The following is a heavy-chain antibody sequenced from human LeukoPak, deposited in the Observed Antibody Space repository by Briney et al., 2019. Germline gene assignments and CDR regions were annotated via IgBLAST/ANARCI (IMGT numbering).Heavy chain of an antibody. CDR2: IRANGGTT. V-gene: IGHV3-64D*06. J-gene: IGHJ4*02. D-gene: IGHD1-26*01. CDR3: VKVSATAGATYFDF. Sequence: RGSLRLSCSASVFTFSILATHWVRQGPRKGLEYISAIRANGGTTYYADSVKGKVTISRDNSKNTLYLKISSLGPEETPVYDSVKVSATAGATYFDFWGQGTLVTVSS. CDR1: VFTFSILA.